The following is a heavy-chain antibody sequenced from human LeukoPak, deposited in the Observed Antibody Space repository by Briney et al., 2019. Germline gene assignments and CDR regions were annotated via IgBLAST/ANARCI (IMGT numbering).Heavy chain of an antibody. Sequence: SETLSLTCAVYGGSFSGYYWSWIRQPPGKGLEWIGEINHSGSTNYNPSLKSRVTISIDTSKNQFSLKLTSVTSADTAVYYCARHYGPWGQGTLVTVSS. V-gene: IGHV4-34*01. CDR3: ARHYGP. CDR1: GGSFSGYY. D-gene: IGHD3-16*01. J-gene: IGHJ4*02. CDR2: INHSGST.